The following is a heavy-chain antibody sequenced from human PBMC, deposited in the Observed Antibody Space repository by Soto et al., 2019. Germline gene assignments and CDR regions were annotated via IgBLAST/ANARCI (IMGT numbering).Heavy chain of an antibody. CDR1: GGSFSSVG. CDR2: IAYDVSNN. D-gene: IGHD3-10*01. J-gene: IGHJ4*02. Sequence: QVQLVESGGGAVQPGTSLRLSGAASGGSFSSVGMHWVRKAAGKGLERVAVIAYDVSNNDYVDSVKGRFTISRDNSKNMLYLQMNTLRSEDTALYYWASYWLGEYFYYWGERTMVIVST. CDR3: ASYWLGEYFYY. V-gene: IGHV3-33*01.